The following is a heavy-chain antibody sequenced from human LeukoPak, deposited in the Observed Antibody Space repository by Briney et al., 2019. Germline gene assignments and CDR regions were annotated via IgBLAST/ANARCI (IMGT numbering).Heavy chain of an antibody. CDR2: MNPNSGNT. V-gene: IGHV1-8*01. CDR1: GYTFTSYD. D-gene: IGHD3-10*01. J-gene: IGHJ4*02. Sequence: ASVKVSCKASGYTFTSYDINWVRQATGQGLEWMGWMNPNSGNTGYAQKFQGRVTMTRNTSISTAYMEPSSLRSEDTAVYYCARDPSAYYYGSGSNFDYWGQGTLVTVSS. CDR3: ARDPSAYYYGSGSNFDY.